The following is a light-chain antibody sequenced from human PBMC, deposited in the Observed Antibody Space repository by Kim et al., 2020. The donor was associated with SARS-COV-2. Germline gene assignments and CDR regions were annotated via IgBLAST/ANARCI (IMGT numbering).Light chain of an antibody. CDR2: GAS. V-gene: IGKV1-16*01. Sequence: ASVGTRVTITCRAGHGINHYLAWFQQRPGKAPKSLVYGASNLQSGVPSRFSGSGSGTDFTLTITGLQPEDFATYYCQQYHTYPPSFGQGTRLEIK. CDR1: HGINHY. J-gene: IGKJ5*01. CDR3: QQYHTYPPS.